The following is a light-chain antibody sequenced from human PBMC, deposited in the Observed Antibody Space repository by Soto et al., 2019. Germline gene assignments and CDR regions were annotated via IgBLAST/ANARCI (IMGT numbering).Light chain of an antibody. CDR3: ASYTSDRGV. CDR2: EVI. J-gene: IGLJ1*01. CDR1: SSDVGGYDF. V-gene: IGLV2-14*01. Sequence: QSVLTQPASVSGSPGQSITISCTGTSSDVGGYDFVSWYQHHPGKAPKLIIYEVITRPSGVSNRFSGSKSGNTASLTISGLQADDEADYYCASYTSDRGVFGTGTKVTVL.